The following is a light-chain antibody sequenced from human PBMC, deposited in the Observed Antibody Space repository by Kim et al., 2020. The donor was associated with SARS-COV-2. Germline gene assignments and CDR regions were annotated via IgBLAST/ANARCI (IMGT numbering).Light chain of an antibody. CDR2: TVN. J-gene: IGLJ2*01. Sequence: QSALSQPASVSGSPGQSIAISCTGTSRDVGAYNYVSWYQHYPGKAPKLIISTVNERPSGVSHRFSGSKIGNTAYLTISGLQAEDEADYYCSSWTSTPSTVFGGGTQLTVL. CDR3: SSWTSTPSTV. V-gene: IGLV2-14*03. CDR1: SRDVGAYNY.